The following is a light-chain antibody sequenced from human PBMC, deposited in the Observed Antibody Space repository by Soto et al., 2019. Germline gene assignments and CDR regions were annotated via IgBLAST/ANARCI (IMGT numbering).Light chain of an antibody. Sequence: HSVLTQPRSVSGSPGQSVTISCTGTSRDVGGYNYVSWYQQHPGKAPKLMIYDVSKRPSGVPDRLSGSKSGNTASLTISGLQAEDEADYYCCSYAGSYTYVFGTGTQLTVL. J-gene: IGLJ1*01. V-gene: IGLV2-11*01. CDR2: DVS. CDR3: CSYAGSYTYV. CDR1: SRDVGGYNY.